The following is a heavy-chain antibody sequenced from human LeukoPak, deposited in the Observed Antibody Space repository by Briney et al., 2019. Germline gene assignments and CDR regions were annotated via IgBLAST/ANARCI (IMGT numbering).Heavy chain of an antibody. V-gene: IGHV3-9*01. CDR2: ISWNSGSI. Sequence: GGSLRLSCAASGFTFDDYAMHWVRQAPGKGLEWVSGISWNSGSIGYADSVKGRFTISRDNAKNFLYLQMNSLRAEDTALYYCAKGGGTSRQYYMDVWGKGTTVTVSS. CDR3: AKGGGTSRQYYMDV. J-gene: IGHJ6*03. CDR1: GFTFDDYA. D-gene: IGHD2-2*01.